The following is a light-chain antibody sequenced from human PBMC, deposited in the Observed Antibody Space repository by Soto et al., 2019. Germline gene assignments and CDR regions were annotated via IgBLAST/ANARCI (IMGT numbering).Light chain of an antibody. J-gene: IGLJ2*01. V-gene: IGLV1-44*01. CDR3: AAWDDSLNGLV. Sequence: QSVLTQPPSASGTPGQRVTISCSGSSSKIGSNTVNWYQQLPGTAPKLLIYSNNQRPSGVPDRFSGSKSGTSASLAISGLQSEDEADYYCAAWDDSLNGLVFGGVTKVTVL. CDR2: SNN. CDR1: SSKIGSNT.